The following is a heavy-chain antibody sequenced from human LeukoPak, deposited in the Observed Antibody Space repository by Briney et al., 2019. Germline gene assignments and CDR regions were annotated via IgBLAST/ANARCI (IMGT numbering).Heavy chain of an antibody. V-gene: IGHV4-31*03. D-gene: IGHD2-2*02. J-gene: IGHJ4*02. CDR2: IYYSGST. CDR3: ARGCSSTSCYTGFDY. CDR1: GGSISSGGYY. Sequence: PSETLSLTCTVSGGSISSGGYYWSWLRQHPGKGLEWIGYIYYSGSTYYNPSLKSRVTISVDTSKNQFSLKLSSVTAADTAVYYCARGCSSTSCYTGFDYWGQGTLVTVSS.